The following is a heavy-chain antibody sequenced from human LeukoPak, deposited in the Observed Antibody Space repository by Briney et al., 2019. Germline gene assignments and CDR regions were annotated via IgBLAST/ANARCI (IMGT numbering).Heavy chain of an antibody. CDR2: MNPNSGNT. V-gene: IGHV1-8*01. CDR1: GYTFTSYD. D-gene: IGHD2-2*01. J-gene: IGHJ4*02. Sequence: GASVKVSCKASGYTFTSYDINWVRQATGQGLEWMGWMNPNSGNTGYAQKFQGRVTMTRNTSISTAYMELSSLRSEDTAVYYCAKGTLDIVVVPAAPKVYYFDYWGQGTLVTVSS. CDR3: AKGTLDIVVVPAAPKVYYFDY.